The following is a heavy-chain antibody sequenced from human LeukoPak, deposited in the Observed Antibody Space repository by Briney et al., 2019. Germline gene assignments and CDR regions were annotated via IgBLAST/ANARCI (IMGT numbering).Heavy chain of an antibody. J-gene: IGHJ4*02. D-gene: IGHD2-2*01. V-gene: IGHV3-33*06. Sequence: QPGRSLRLSCAASGFIFGTYGMHWVRQAPGKGLEWVAVIWDDGTTKYYADSVKGRFTISRDNSKNTLYLQMNSLRAEDTAMYYCVKDLFRSTYYFDYWGQGILVTVSS. CDR2: IWDDGTTK. CDR3: VKDLFRSTYYFDY. CDR1: GFIFGTYG.